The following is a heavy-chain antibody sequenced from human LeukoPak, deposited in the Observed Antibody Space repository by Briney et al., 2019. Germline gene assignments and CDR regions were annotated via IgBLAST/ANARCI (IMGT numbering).Heavy chain of an antibody. CDR2: IIPIFGTA. D-gene: IGHD6-19*01. V-gene: IGHV1-69*05. Sequence: ASVKVSCKASGGTFSSYAISWVRQAPGQGLEWMGGIIPIFGTANYAQKFQGRVTITTDESTSTAYMELSSLRSEDTAVYYCARVGGGYSSGWYDYWGQGTLVTVSS. CDR3: ARVGGGYSSGWYDY. J-gene: IGHJ4*02. CDR1: GGTFSSYA.